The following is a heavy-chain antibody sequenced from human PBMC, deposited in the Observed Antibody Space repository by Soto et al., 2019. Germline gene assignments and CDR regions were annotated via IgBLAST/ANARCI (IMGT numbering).Heavy chain of an antibody. CDR3: AKAGLYGSYFDP. V-gene: IGHV3-23*01. CDR2: ISGSGGST. J-gene: IGHJ5*02. D-gene: IGHD4-17*01. Sequence: EVQLLESGGGLVQPGGSLRLSCAASGFTFSSYAMSWVRQAPGKGLEWVSAISGSGGSTYYADSVKGRFTISRENSKNTLYLQMNSLRAEDTAVYYCAKAGLYGSYFDPWGQGTLVTVSS. CDR1: GFTFSSYA.